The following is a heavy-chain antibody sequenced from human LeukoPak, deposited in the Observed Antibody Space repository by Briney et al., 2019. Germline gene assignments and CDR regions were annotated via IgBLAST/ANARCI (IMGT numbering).Heavy chain of an antibody. CDR1: DGSISSNSYY. J-gene: IGHJ4*02. CDR2: ISYSGRT. Sequence: PSETLSLTCTVSDGSISSNSYYWGWIRQPPGKGLEWIGSISYSGRTYYNPSLESRVTISVDTSNNQFSLKLSSVTAADTAVYYCARFRRGPLDYWGRGSLVTVSS. CDR3: ARFRRGPLDY. V-gene: IGHV4-39*01.